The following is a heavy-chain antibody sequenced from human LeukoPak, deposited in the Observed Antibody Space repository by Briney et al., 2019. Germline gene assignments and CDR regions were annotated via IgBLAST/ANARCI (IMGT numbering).Heavy chain of an antibody. Sequence: SETLSLTCTVSSVSISSFYWKWIRQPPGKGLEWIAYIYYSGSTNYNPSLKSRVTISVDTSNNQFSLRLSSVTAADTAVYYCARDAGSGSYDYWGQGTLATVSS. V-gene: IGHV4-59*01. D-gene: IGHD3-10*01. J-gene: IGHJ4*02. CDR3: ARDAGSGSYDY. CDR1: SVSISSFY. CDR2: IYYSGST.